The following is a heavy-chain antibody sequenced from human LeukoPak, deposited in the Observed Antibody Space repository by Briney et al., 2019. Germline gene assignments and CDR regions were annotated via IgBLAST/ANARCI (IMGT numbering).Heavy chain of an antibody. D-gene: IGHD2-15*01. CDR1: GFTFSSYS. V-gene: IGHV3-21*01. J-gene: IGHJ6*02. Sequence: GGSPRLSCAASGFTFSSYSMNWVRQAPGKGLEWVSSISSSSSYIYYADSVKGRFTISRDNAKNSLYLQMNSLRAEDTAVYYCARGLSGGQASYYYCYGMDVWGQGTTVTVSS. CDR3: ARGLSGGQASYYYCYGMDV. CDR2: ISSSSSYI.